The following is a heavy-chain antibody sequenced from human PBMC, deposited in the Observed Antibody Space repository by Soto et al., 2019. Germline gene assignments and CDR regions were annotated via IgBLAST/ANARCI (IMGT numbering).Heavy chain of an antibody. CDR1: GFTFSNAW. Sequence: GGSLRLSCAASGFTFSNAWMNWVRQAPGKGLEWVGRIKSKTDGGTTDYAAPVKGRFTISRDDSKNTLYLQMNSLKTEDTAVYYCTTPGYDSSGYPSFDYWGQGTLVTVSS. V-gene: IGHV3-15*07. CDR2: IKSKTDGGTT. D-gene: IGHD3-22*01. J-gene: IGHJ4*02. CDR3: TTPGYDSSGYPSFDY.